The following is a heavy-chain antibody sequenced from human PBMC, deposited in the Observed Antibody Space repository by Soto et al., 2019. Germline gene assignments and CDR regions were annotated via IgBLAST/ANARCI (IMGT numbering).Heavy chain of an antibody. CDR2: ISAYNGNT. D-gene: IGHD6-13*01. V-gene: IGHV1-18*01. CDR1: GYTFTNYA. CDR3: ACDLAAAGQFDC. J-gene: IGHJ4*02. Sequence: QVQLVQSGAEVKKPGASVKVSCKASGYTFTNYAFSWVRQAPGQGLEWMGWISAYNGNTNYPQKLQGRVTMTTDTSTSTAYMELRSLRSDATAVYYCACDLAAAGQFDCWGQGTLVTVSS.